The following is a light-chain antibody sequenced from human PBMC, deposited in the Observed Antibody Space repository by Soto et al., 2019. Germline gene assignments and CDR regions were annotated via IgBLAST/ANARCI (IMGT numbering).Light chain of an antibody. CDR3: QQYAWSQT. CDR1: QSVDIN. J-gene: IGKJ1*01. Sequence: EIVLTQSPGTLSVSPGARVPLSCRASQSVDINLAWYQQRAGQAPRLLMFRTSTRATGFPARFSAGGSGTDFNLTISRLEPEDFAVYFCQQYAWSQTFGQGTKVDIK. CDR2: RTS. V-gene: IGKV3-15*01.